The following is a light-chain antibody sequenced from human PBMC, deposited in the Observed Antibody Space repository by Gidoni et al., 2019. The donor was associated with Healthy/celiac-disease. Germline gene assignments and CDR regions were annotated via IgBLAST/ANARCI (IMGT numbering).Light chain of an antibody. CDR1: QSISSY. J-gene: IGKJ2*01. Sequence: DIQMTQSPSSLSASVGDRVTITCRASQSISSYLNWYQQKPGKAHKLLIYAASSLQSGVPSMFSGSGSGTDFTLTISSLQPEDFATYYCQQGYSTPRTFGQGTKLEIK. CDR3: QQGYSTPRT. V-gene: IGKV1-39*01. CDR2: AAS.